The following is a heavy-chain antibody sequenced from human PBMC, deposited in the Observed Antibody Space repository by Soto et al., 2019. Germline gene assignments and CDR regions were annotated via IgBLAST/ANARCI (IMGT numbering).Heavy chain of an antibody. J-gene: IGHJ6*03. CDR2: MNPNSGNT. CDR1: GYTFTSYD. Sequence: GASVKVSCKASGYTFTSYDINWVRQATGQGLEWMGWMNPNSGNTGYAQKFQGRVTMTRNTSISTAYMELSSLRSEDTAVYYRAKGAVAATEADYYYYYMAVWGKGTTVTVSS. V-gene: IGHV1-8*01. D-gene: IGHD2-15*01. CDR3: AKGAVAATEADYYYYYMAV.